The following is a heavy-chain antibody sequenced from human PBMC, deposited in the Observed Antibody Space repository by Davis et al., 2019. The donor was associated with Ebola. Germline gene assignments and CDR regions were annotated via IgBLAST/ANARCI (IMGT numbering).Heavy chain of an antibody. V-gene: IGHV3-23*01. CDR2: TSTGGGVT. D-gene: IGHD3-22*01. J-gene: IGHJ1*01. Sequence: GESLKISCAASGFTFSSYAMSWVRQAPGKGLEWVSVTSTGGGVTIYADSVKGRFTISRDNSKNTLYLQMNSLRVEDTAMYYCAKLGSSDYRRDLQHWGQGTRVSVSS. CDR1: GFTFSSYA. CDR3: AKLGSSDYRRDLQH.